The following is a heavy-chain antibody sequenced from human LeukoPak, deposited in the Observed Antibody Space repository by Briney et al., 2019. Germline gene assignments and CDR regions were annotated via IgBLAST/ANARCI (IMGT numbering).Heavy chain of an antibody. CDR1: GGSVSSGSYY. CDR3: ARVPSAYYYDSSGYRDAFDI. D-gene: IGHD3-22*01. CDR2: IYYSGST. Sequence: PSETLSLTCTVSGGSVSSGSYYWSWIRQPPGKGLEWIGYIYYSGSTNYSPSLKSRVTISVDTSKNQFSLKLSSVTAADTAVYYCARVPSAYYYDSSGYRDAFDIWGQGTMVTVSS. J-gene: IGHJ3*02. V-gene: IGHV4-61*01.